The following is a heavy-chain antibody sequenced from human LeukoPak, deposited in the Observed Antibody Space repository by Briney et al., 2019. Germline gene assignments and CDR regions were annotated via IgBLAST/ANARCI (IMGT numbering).Heavy chain of an antibody. CDR3: ARALVRHNWFDP. Sequence: ASVKVSCKASGYTFTSYDINWVRQATGQGLEWMGWMNPNSGNTGYAQKFQGRVTMTRNTSISTAYMELSSLRPEDTAVYYCARALVRHNWFDPWGQGTLVTVSS. D-gene: IGHD2-2*01. CDR1: GYTFTSYD. J-gene: IGHJ5*02. V-gene: IGHV1-8*01. CDR2: MNPNSGNT.